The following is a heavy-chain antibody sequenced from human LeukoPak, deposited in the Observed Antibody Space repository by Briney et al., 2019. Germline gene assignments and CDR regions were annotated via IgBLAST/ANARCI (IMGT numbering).Heavy chain of an antibody. D-gene: IGHD3-22*01. CDR1: GYTFTGSY. J-gene: IGHJ5*02. Sequence: ASVKVSCKASGYTFTGSYMHWVRQAPGQGLEWMGWINPNSGGTNYAQKFQGRVTMTRDTSISTAYMELSRLRSDDTAVYYCARGYYYDSSGYYGSDWFDPWGQGTLVTVSS. CDR3: ARGYYYDSSGYYGSDWFDP. V-gene: IGHV1-2*02. CDR2: INPNSGGT.